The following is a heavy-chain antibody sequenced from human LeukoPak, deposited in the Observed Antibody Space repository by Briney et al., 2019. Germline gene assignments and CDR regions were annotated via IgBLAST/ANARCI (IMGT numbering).Heavy chain of an antibody. V-gene: IGHV4-61*01. Sequence: SETLSLTCTVSGGSVSSGSYYRSWIRQPPGKGLEWIGYISYSGSTNYNPSLKSRVTISVDTSKNQFSLKLTSVTAADTAMYYCARVLSARIGFWSGKDNYYYGMDVWGQGTTVTVSS. CDR2: ISYSGST. CDR3: ARVLSARIGFWSGKDNYYYGMDV. CDR1: GGSVSSGSYY. J-gene: IGHJ6*02. D-gene: IGHD3-3*01.